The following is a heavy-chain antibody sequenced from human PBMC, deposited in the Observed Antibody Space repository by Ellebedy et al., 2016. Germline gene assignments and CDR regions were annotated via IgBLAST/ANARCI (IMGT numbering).Heavy chain of an antibody. Sequence: KVSCXGSAYRFTSHWIGWVRHLPGKGLVWLGIIYPGDSVTRYSPPFQGQVTIPADKSISTAYLQWSGLKASDTAMYYCARGEREWLLPLGFDYWGQGTLVTVSS. V-gene: IGHV5-51*01. CDR1: AYRFTSHW. D-gene: IGHD3-22*01. CDR2: IYPGDSVT. CDR3: ARGEREWLLPLGFDY. J-gene: IGHJ4*02.